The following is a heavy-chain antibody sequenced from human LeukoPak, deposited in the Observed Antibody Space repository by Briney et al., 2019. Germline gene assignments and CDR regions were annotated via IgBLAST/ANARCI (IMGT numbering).Heavy chain of an antibody. J-gene: IGHJ4*02. CDR2: IYTGGST. V-gene: IGHV4-61*02. CDR1: GGSISSGSYY. CDR3: ARVSPGYYYDSSGL. Sequence: SETLSLTCTVSGGSISSGSYYWSWIRQPAGKGLEWIGRIYTGGSTNYNPSLKSRVTISVDTSKNQFSLKLSSVAAADTAVYYCARVSPGYYYDSSGLWGQGTLVIVSS. D-gene: IGHD3-22*01.